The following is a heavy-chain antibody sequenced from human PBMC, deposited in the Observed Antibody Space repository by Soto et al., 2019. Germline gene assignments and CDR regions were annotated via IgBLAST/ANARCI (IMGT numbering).Heavy chain of an antibody. D-gene: IGHD3-10*01. CDR3: AGQGFGTRHGRVDV. V-gene: IGHV4-4*09. Sequence: QVQLQESGPGLVKPSETLSLTCTVSGGSITNYYCSWFRQPPGKGLEWIGYIQSSGYSAYNLSLRGAATLSRDTPRTQFSLSLESVAATDTAVYYCAGQGFGTRHGRVDVWGHGPRVIVSS. CDR1: GGSITNYY. CDR2: IQSSGYS. J-gene: IGHJ6*02.